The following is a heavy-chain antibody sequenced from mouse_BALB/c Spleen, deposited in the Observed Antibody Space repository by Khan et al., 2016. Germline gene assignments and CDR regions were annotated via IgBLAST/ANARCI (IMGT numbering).Heavy chain of an antibody. D-gene: IGHD1-1*01. V-gene: IGHV3-2*02. J-gene: IGHJ2*01. CDR1: GYSITSDYA. CDR2: ITYSGYT. Sequence: EVKLLESGLGLVKPSQSLSLTCTVTGYSITSDYAWNWIRQFPGNKLEWMGYITYSGYTSYNPSLKSRISITRDTSKNQFFLQLNSVTTEDTATXYCATSGNYFDYWGQDTTLTVSS. CDR3: ATSGNYFDY.